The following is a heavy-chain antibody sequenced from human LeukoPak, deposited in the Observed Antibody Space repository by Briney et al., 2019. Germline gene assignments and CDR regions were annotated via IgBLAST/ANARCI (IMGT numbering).Heavy chain of an antibody. Sequence: GGSLRLSCAASGFTVSSNYMSWVRQAPGKGLEWVSYFSSSTTIIYYADSVKGRFTISRDNAKNSLYLQMNSLRADDTAVYYCARGRIVAGVRYWGQGTLVTVSS. CDR2: FSSSTTII. J-gene: IGHJ4*02. V-gene: IGHV3-48*04. D-gene: IGHD3-22*01. CDR3: ARGRIVAGVRY. CDR1: GFTVSSNY.